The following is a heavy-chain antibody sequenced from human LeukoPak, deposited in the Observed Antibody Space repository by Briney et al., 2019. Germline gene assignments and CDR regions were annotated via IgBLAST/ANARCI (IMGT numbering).Heavy chain of an antibody. V-gene: IGHV5-51*01. J-gene: IGHJ4*02. CDR3: ARVKIWTTVTPFDY. CDR2: IFPADSDT. Sequence: GESLKISCKGSGYSFTNYWIGWVRQVPGKGLEWMGIIFPADSDTRYSPSFQGQVTISADKSINTAYLHWSSLKASDTAMYYCARVKIWTTVTPFDYWGQGTLVTVSS. D-gene: IGHD4-17*01. CDR1: GYSFTNYW.